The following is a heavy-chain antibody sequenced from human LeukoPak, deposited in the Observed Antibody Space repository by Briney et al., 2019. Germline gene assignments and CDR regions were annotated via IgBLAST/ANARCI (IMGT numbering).Heavy chain of an antibody. CDR3: ARSGSSGYYYLSPTDY. J-gene: IGHJ4*02. D-gene: IGHD3-22*01. Sequence: GESLKISCKGSGYSLTSYWIGWVRQMPGKGLEWMGIIYPGDSDTRYSPSFQGQVTISADKSISTAYLQWSSLKASDTAMYYCARSGSSGYYYLSPTDYWGQGTLVTVSS. V-gene: IGHV5-51*01. CDR1: GYSLTSYW. CDR2: IYPGDSDT.